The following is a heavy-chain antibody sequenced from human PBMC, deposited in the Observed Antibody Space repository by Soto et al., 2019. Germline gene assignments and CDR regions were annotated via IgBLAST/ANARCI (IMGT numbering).Heavy chain of an antibody. Sequence: QVRLQESGPGLVKPSQTLSLTCTVSGGSISSGGYYWNWIRQHPGKGLEWIGYIYYSGSTYYIPSLKSRVSMSVDTSKNQFSLRLSSVTAADTAVYYCARSVFRWGQGTLVTVSS. CDR2: IYYSGST. CDR3: ARSVFR. CDR1: GGSISSGGYY. V-gene: IGHV4-31*03. J-gene: IGHJ4*02. D-gene: IGHD3-10*02.